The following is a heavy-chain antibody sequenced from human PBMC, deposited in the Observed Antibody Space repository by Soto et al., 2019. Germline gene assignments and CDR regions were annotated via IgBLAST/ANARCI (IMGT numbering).Heavy chain of an antibody. CDR2: INGDGSTT. Sequence: VQLVESGGGIVQPGGPLRLSCAASGFTFSGYWMHWVRQVPGKGLVWVSRINGDGSTTTYADSVKGRFTISRDNAKNTLYLQMNSLRAEDTAVYYCARVCCATTSNFHYWGQGTLVTVSS. D-gene: IGHD1-26*01. CDR1: GFTFSGYW. J-gene: IGHJ1*01. CDR3: ARVCCATTSNFHY. V-gene: IGHV3-74*01.